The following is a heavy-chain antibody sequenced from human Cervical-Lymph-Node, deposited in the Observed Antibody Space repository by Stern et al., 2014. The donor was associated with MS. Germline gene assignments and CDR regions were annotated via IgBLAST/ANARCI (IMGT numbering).Heavy chain of an antibody. D-gene: IGHD1-1*01. Sequence: EVQLVQSGAEVKKPGESLRISCEVSGYRFTNNWIGWVRQMPGKGLEWMGIIYPGDSEPRYSPSFQGKVAILVDKSNTTAYLQWSSLKASDTAIYYCARRGHGYMGIDFWGQGTLVTVSS. CDR3: ARRGHGYMGIDF. J-gene: IGHJ4*02. CDR1: GYRFTNNW. CDR2: IYPGDSEP. V-gene: IGHV5-51*03.